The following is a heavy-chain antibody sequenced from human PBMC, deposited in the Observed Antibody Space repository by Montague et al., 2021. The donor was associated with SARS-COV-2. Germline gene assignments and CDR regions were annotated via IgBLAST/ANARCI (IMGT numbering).Heavy chain of an antibody. J-gene: IGHJ4*02. CDR2: LFHIDTA. CDR3: TRGIDSYKTGY. V-gene: IGHV4-61*01. D-gene: IGHD6-13*01. CDR1: DGSVISTYPH. Sequence: SETLSLTCTVSDGSVISTYPHWHWVRQSPGRGLEWIGGYLFHIDTADYNASLRSRVTISVDTSMNQFSLKLTSVTAADTAVYYCTRGIDSYKTGYWGQGIQVTVSS.